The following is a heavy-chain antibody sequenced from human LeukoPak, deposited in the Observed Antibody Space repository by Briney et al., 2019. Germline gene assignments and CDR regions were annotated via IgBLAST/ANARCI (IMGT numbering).Heavy chain of an antibody. V-gene: IGHV4-34*01. CDR3: ARGAWATRLAS. J-gene: IGHJ4*02. Sequence: PSETLSLTCAVYGESLNSYYWSWVRQPPGGVREWIGEIYEGGTTKMNPSLKSRVAISMVPPKQQFSLILSSVTAADTAVYYCARGAWATRLASWGLGTPVIVSS. CDR1: GESLNSYY. CDR2: IYEGGTT. D-gene: IGHD2-15*01.